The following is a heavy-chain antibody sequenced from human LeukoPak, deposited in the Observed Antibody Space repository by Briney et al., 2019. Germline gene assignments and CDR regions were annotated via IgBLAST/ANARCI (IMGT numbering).Heavy chain of an antibody. Sequence: SETLSLTCTVSGGSITTYYCSWIRQPPGKGLEWIGYIYNSGSTNYNPSLKSRVTISVDTSKNKFSLKLSSVTAADTAVYYCARGGYSYGYDNDYDYWGQGTLVTVSS. CDR3: ARGGYSYGYDNDYDY. CDR1: GGSITTYY. V-gene: IGHV4-59*01. J-gene: IGHJ4*02. D-gene: IGHD5-18*01. CDR2: IYNSGST.